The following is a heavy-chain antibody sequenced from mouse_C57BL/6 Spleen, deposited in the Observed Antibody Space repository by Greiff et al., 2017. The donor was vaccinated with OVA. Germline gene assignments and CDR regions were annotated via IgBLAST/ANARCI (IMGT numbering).Heavy chain of an antibody. V-gene: IGHV6-3*01. CDR1: GFTFSNYW. D-gene: IGHD1-1*01. Sequence: EVQLQQSGGGLVQPGGSMKLSCVASGFTFSNYWMNWVRQSPEKGLEWVAQIRLKSDNYATHYAESVKGRFTISRDDSKSSVYLQMNNLRAEDTGIYYCPSYYYGSSWFAYWGQGTLVTVSA. J-gene: IGHJ3*01. CDR3: PSYYYGSSWFAY. CDR2: IRLKSDNYAT.